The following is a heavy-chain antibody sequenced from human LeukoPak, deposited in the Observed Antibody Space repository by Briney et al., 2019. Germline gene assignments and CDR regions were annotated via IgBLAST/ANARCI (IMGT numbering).Heavy chain of an antibody. J-gene: IGHJ4*02. CDR3: ASTYSGYDLTDY. V-gene: IGHV4-30-4*01. CDR1: GGSISSGDYY. D-gene: IGHD5-12*01. Sequence: PSETLSLTCTVSGGSISSGDYYWRWIRQPPGTGLEWIGYIYYSGSTYYNPSLKSRVTISVDTSKNQFSLKLSSVTAADTAVYYCASTYSGYDLTDYWGQGTLVTVSS. CDR2: IYYSGST.